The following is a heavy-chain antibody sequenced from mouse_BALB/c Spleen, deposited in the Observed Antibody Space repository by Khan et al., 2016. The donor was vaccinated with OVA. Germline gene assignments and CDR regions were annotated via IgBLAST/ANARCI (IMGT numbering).Heavy chain of an antibody. D-gene: IGHD1-3*01. V-gene: IGHV1-5*01. CDR3: ARGGYSSFAY. J-gene: IGHJ3*01. CDR2: FYHGNGDT. Sequence: VQLQQSGTVLARPGASVKMSCKASGYSFTSYLIHWVKQRPGQGLEWIGDFYHGNGDTTYNQKFKDKAKLTAGTSANTAYMELSSLTNEDSAVYYCARGGYSSFAYWGQGTLVTVSA. CDR1: GYSFTSYL.